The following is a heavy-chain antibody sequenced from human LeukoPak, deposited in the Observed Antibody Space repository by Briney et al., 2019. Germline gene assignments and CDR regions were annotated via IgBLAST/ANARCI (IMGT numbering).Heavy chain of an antibody. CDR3: ARRGMVRGVSTEY. J-gene: IGHJ4*02. CDR2: IYYSGST. CDR1: GGSISSSSYH. Sequence: SETLSLTCTVSGGSISSSSYHWRWIRQPPGKGLEWIGSIYYSGSTYYNPSLKSRVTISVDRSKNQFSLKLSSVTAADTAVYYCARRGMVRGVSTEYWGQGTLVTVSS. D-gene: IGHD3-10*01. V-gene: IGHV4-39*07.